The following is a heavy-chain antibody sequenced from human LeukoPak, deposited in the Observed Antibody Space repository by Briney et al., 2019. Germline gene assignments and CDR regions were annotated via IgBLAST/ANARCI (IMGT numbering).Heavy chain of an antibody. CDR2: INPNSGGT. CDR1: GYTFTIYG. D-gene: IGHD3-10*01. J-gene: IGHJ4*02. Sequence: ASVKVSCKTSGYTFTIYGLSWVRQAPGQGLEWMGWINPNSGGTNYAQKFQGRVTMTRDTSISTAYMELSRLRSDDTAVYHCARDTITMVRGVIALPDDYWGQGTLVTVSS. CDR3: ARDTITMVRGVIALPDDY. V-gene: IGHV1-2*02.